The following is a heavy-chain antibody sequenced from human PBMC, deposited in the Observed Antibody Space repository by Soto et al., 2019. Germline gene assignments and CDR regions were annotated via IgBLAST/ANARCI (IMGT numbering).Heavy chain of an antibody. D-gene: IGHD2-2*01. CDR3: ARERYQVISAGMDV. V-gene: IGHV1-2*02. J-gene: IGHJ6*02. Sequence: QVQLVQSGADVKTPGASVRVSCKAYGYTFTGYYVHWVREAPGQGLEWMGWINPETGGTRYAQKFQGMVTLTRDTSSNTAYLELSRLRFDDATVYFCARERYQVISAGMDVWGQATTVTVSS. CDR1: GYTFTGYY. CDR2: INPETGGT.